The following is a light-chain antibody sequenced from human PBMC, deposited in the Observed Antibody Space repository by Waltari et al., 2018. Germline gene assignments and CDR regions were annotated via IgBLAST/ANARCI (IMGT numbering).Light chain of an antibody. CDR1: SSDVGGYNY. Sequence: GSPGQSVTISCTGTSSDVGGYNYVSWYQQHPGKAPKLMIYDVSKRPSGVPDRFSGSKSGNTASLTISGLQAEDEADYHCYSYAGSYTYVFGTGTKVTVL. CDR3: YSYAGSYTYV. CDR2: DVS. V-gene: IGLV2-11*01. J-gene: IGLJ1*01.